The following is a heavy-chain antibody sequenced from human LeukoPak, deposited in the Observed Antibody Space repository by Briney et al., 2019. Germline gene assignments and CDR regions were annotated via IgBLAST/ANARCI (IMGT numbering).Heavy chain of an antibody. J-gene: IGHJ4*02. CDR3: VRDGGVSGYDLLDY. CDR2: INQDGSEE. Sequence: GGSLRLSCAASGFAFSNYWMSWVRQAPGKGLEWVAHINQDGSEEHYMDSVKARFIISRDNAKNSLSLQMDSLRVEDTAVYYCVRDGGVSGYDLLDYWGQGTLVTVSS. V-gene: IGHV3-7*01. CDR1: GFAFSNYW. D-gene: IGHD5-12*01.